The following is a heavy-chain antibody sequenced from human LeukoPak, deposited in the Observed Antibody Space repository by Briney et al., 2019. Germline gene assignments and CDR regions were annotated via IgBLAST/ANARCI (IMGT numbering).Heavy chain of an antibody. CDR1: LFILSSFD. CDR2: IRHDGNDK. CDR3: AKDRGDYFDTSSQSFDS. D-gene: IGHD3-22*01. Sequence: GGSLRLSCAPSLFILSSFDMHWVRQAPGKGLEWVASIRHDGNDKYYADSVKGRFTVSRDNSQNTLYLQMSSLRTEDTAVYYCAKDRGDYFDTSSQSFDSWGQGTLVTVSS. V-gene: IGHV3-30*02. J-gene: IGHJ4*02.